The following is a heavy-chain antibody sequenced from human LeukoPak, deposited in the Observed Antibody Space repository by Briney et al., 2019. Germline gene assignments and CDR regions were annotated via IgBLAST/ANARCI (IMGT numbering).Heavy chain of an antibody. Sequence: GGSLRLSCAASGFTFNSYAMYWVRQAPGKGLEWVSGIFGSGGSAHYADSVKGRFTISRDDSKNTVYLQMDSLRVEDTAVYYCGKTTTGYSSGRYPGWPVDYWGQGTLVTVSS. D-gene: IGHD6-19*01. CDR1: GFTFNSYA. CDR2: IFGSGGSA. V-gene: IGHV3-23*01. CDR3: GKTTTGYSSGRYPGWPVDY. J-gene: IGHJ4*02.